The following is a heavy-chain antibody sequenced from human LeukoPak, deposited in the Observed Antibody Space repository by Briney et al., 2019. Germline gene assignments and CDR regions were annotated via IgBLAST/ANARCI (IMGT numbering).Heavy chain of an antibody. CDR2: INPNSGGT. CDR3: ARDGGYCSSTSCPRHFDY. D-gene: IGHD2-2*01. CDR1: GYTFTGYY. J-gene: IGHJ4*02. V-gene: IGHV1-2*02. Sequence: ASVKVSCKASGYTFTGYYMHWVRQAPGQGLEWMGWINPNSGGTNYAQKFQGRVTMTRDTSVSTAYMELSRLRSDDTAVYYCARDGGYCSSTSCPRHFDYRGQGTLVTVSS.